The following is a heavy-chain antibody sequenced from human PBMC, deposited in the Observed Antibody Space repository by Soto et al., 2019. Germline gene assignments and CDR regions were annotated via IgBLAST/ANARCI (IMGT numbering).Heavy chain of an antibody. J-gene: IGHJ6*03. CDR3: ARHGRVPTYYMDV. D-gene: IGHD3-10*01. Sequence: LGESLKISCKGSGYSFTSYWIGWVRQMPGKGLEWMGIIYPGDSDTRYSPSFQGQVTISADKSISTAYLQWSSLKASDTAMYYCARHGRVPTYYMDVWGKGTTVTVSS. CDR1: GYSFTSYW. CDR2: IYPGDSDT. V-gene: IGHV5-51*01.